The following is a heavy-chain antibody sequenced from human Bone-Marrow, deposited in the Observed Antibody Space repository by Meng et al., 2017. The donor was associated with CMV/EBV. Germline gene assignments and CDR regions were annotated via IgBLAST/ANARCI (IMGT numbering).Heavy chain of an antibody. D-gene: IGHD3-16*01. CDR1: GFTFDTYG. J-gene: IGHJ4*02. V-gene: IGHV3-30*02. CDR2: IRHDGSNK. Sequence: GESLKISCAASGFTFDTYGMHWVRQAPGERLEWVAFIRHDGSNKFYGDSVKGRFTISRDNSKNTLYLQMNSLRAEETAMYYCAKDQLLFGGPNAYFDDWGQGTLVTVSS. CDR3: AKDQLLFGGPNAYFDD.